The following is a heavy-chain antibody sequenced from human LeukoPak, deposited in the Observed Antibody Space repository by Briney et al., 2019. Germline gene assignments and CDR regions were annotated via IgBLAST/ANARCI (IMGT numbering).Heavy chain of an antibody. Sequence: GASVKVSCKPSGYIFTSYAISWVRQAPGQGLEWMGWISAYNGNTNYAQKLQGRVTMTTDTSTSTAYMELRSLRSDDTAVYYCARSAAANFDYWGQGTLVTVSS. CDR2: ISAYNGNT. D-gene: IGHD6-13*01. J-gene: IGHJ4*02. CDR3: ARSAAANFDY. CDR1: GYIFTSYA. V-gene: IGHV1-18*01.